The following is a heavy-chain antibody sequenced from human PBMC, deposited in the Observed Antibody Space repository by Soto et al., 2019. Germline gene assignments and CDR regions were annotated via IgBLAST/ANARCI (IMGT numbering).Heavy chain of an antibody. J-gene: IGHJ6*03. CDR2: SDPNGDNA. D-gene: IGHD1-26*01. Sequence: QVQLVQSGAEVRKPGASVKVSCKASGYTFTNFNINWVRQAAGQGLEWMGRSDPNGDNAAYAQNFQDRATMTWSTSISTAYMELSSLRSDDTAVYFCASRSPVGFSYYYMDVWGQGTTVIVSS. CDR3: ASRSPVGFSYYYMDV. V-gene: IGHV1-8*02. CDR1: GYTFTNFN.